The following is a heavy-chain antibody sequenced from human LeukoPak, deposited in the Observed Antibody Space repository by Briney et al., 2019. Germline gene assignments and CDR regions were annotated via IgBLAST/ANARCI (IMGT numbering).Heavy chain of an antibody. CDR1: GFTLNGYW. J-gene: IGHJ5*02. V-gene: IGHV3-74*01. Sequence: PGGSLRLSCGAPGFTLNGYWMHWVRQAPGKGLVWVSRINSDGSTTSYADSVKGRFTISRDNSKNTLYLQMNSLRAEDTAVYFCARVATGSYDWFDPWGQGTLVTVSS. CDR3: ARVATGSYDWFDP. CDR2: INSDGSTT. D-gene: IGHD3-10*01.